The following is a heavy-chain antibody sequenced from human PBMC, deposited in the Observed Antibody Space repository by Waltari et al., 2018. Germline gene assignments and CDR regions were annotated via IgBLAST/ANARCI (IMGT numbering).Heavy chain of an antibody. Sequence: EVQLLESGGGLVQPGGSLRLSCAASGFTFSSYAMSWVRQAPGKGLGGVSAIGGSGGSTNSAHSVKVRLTSSRCKSKNTLCLQMNSRRAVETAGYYWSKCVLYGDYLYYFDYWGQGTLVTVSS. CDR3: SKCVLYGDYLYYFDY. D-gene: IGHD4-17*01. CDR2: IGGSGGST. CDR1: GFTFSSYA. V-gene: IGHV3-23*01. J-gene: IGHJ4*02.